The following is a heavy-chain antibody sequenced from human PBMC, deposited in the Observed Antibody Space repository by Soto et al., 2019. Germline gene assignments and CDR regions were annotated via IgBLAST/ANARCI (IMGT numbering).Heavy chain of an antibody. CDR3: ARSPYGDYDRWIDY. J-gene: IGHJ4*02. D-gene: IGHD4-17*01. CDR2: ISNDGDNK. V-gene: IGHV3-30-3*01. Sequence: QVRLVESGGGVVQPGRSLRLSCAASGFTFSNYAMHWVRQAPGKGLEWVAFISNDGDNKHYADSVKGRFTVSRENSKNRLYLKMNSLRAEDTAVYYCARSPYGDYDRWIDYWGQGTLVTVSS. CDR1: GFTFSNYA.